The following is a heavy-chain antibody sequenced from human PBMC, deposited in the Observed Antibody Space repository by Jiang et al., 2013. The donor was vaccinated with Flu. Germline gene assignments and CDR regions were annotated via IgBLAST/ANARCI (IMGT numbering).Heavy chain of an antibody. CDR2: DPSDXYT. V-gene: IGHV5-10-1*01. CDR3: ASTGSGSYLDDFDY. D-gene: IGHD1-26*01. J-gene: IGHJ4*02. Sequence: DPSDXYTNYSPSFQGHVTISADKSISTAYLQWSSLKASDTAMYYCASTGSGSYLDDFDYWGQGTLVTVSS.